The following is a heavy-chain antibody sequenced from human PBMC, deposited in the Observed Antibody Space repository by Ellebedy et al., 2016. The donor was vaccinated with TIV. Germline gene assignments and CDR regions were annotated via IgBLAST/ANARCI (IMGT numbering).Heavy chain of an antibody. CDR2: INSDGSST. CDR1: GFTFSSYW. Sequence: GGSLRLXCAASGFTFSSYWMHWVRQAPGKGLVWVSRINSDGSSTSYADSVKGRFTISRDNAKNTLYLQMNSLRAEDTAVYYCARDRIGYTLGWYFDLWGRGTLVTVSS. D-gene: IGHD5-24*01. J-gene: IGHJ2*01. CDR3: ARDRIGYTLGWYFDL. V-gene: IGHV3-74*01.